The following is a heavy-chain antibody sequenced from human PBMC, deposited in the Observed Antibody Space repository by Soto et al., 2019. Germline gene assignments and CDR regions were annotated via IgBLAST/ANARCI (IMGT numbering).Heavy chain of an antibody. CDR2: ITTSGDAT. J-gene: IGHJ4*02. Sequence: PGGSLRLSCAASGFTFNGHDKSWVRQAPGKGLEWVSAITTSGDATYYADSVRGRFTFSRDNSKNTLYLQMSSLAAEDTAVYYCARDRGGGFDYWGQGTQVTVSS. CDR3: ARDRGGGFDY. V-gene: IGHV3-23*01. D-gene: IGHD2-15*01. CDR1: GFTFNGHD.